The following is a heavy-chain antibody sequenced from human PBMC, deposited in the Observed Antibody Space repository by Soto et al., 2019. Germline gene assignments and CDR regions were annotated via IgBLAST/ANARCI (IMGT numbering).Heavy chain of an antibody. CDR1: GYSFTSYW. J-gene: IGHJ5*02. Sequence: EVQLVQSGAEVKKPGESLKISCKGSGYSFTSYWIGWVRQMPGKGLEWMGSIYPGDSDTRYIPSFQGQVTISAAKSISTAYLKWSSLKASDTAMYYCERRHPWAYKWFDPWGQGTLVTVSS. CDR3: ERRHPWAYKWFDP. V-gene: IGHV5-51*01. D-gene: IGHD7-27*01. CDR2: IYPGDSDT.